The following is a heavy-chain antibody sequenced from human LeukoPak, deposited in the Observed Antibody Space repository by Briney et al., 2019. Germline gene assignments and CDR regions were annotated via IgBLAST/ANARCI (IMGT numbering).Heavy chain of an antibody. CDR2: INHSGST. CDR1: GGSFSGYY. J-gene: IGHJ4*02. D-gene: IGHD3-16*01. Sequence: SETLSLTCAVYGGSFSGYYWSWIRQPPGKGLERIGEINHSGSTNYNPSLKSRVTISVDTSKNQFSLKLSSVTAADTAVYYCARDGGTRGGYYFDYWGQGTLVTVSS. CDR3: ARDGGTRGGYYFDY. V-gene: IGHV4-34*01.